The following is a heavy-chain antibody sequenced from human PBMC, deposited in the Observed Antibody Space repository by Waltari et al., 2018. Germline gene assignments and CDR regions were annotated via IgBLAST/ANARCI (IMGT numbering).Heavy chain of an antibody. CDR3: AKVLRAFSSSPFHFYFDS. CDR1: GFVFHNYG. Sequence: EVQLLESGGGLVPPGGSVRLSCAAAGFVFHNYGMGWVRQGPGKGLEGGAGLGVNGGDRYYADSVKGRVTSSRDNSESTLSLQMDNLRGEDTAIYYCAKVLRAFSSSPFHFYFDSWGQGTLVAVSS. V-gene: IGHV3-23*01. D-gene: IGHD2-2*01. J-gene: IGHJ4*02. CDR2: LGVNGGDR.